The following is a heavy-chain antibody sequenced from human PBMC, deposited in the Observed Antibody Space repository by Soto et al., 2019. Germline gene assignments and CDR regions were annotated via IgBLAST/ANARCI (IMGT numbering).Heavy chain of an antibody. Sequence: LSLTCAVYGGSFSGYYWSWIRQPPGKGLEWIGEINHSGSTNYNPSLKSRVTISVDTSKNQFSLKLSSVTAADTAVYYCARRYFDWLFDYWGQGTLVTVSS. D-gene: IGHD3-9*01. V-gene: IGHV4-34*01. CDR3: ARRYFDWLFDY. CDR2: INHSGST. J-gene: IGHJ4*02. CDR1: GGSFSGYY.